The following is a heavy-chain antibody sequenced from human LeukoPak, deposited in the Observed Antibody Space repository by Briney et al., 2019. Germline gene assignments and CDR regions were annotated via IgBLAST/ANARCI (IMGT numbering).Heavy chain of an antibody. CDR2: INHSGST. J-gene: IGHJ3*02. CDR3: ARGLSLGYCSSTSCYTSKFVGRQRGEISVAFDI. D-gene: IGHD2-2*02. CDR1: GGSISNDY. V-gene: IGHV4-34*01. Sequence: SETLSLTCTVSGGSISNDYWSWIRQPPGKGLEWIGEINHSGSTNYNPSLKSRVTISVDTSKNQFSLKLSSVTAADTAVYYCARGLSLGYCSSTSCYTSKFVGRQRGEISVAFDIWGQGTMVTVSS.